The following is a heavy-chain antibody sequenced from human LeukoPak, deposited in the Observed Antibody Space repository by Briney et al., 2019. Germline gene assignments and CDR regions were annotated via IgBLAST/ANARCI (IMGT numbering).Heavy chain of an antibody. CDR3: SRGAMTVTHADF. V-gene: IGHV4-39*03. CDR1: GVPNNNRDYY. CDR2: IYYSGNT. D-gene: IGHD2-2*01. Sequence: PSETLSRNCSVSGVPNNNRDYYRNWIRQPPGKGLEWIGSIYYSGNTYYNPSLQTRATISSDTSRDYFSLTLSSETTADTALAFCSRGAMTVTHADFWGQGTLVTVSS. J-gene: IGHJ4*02.